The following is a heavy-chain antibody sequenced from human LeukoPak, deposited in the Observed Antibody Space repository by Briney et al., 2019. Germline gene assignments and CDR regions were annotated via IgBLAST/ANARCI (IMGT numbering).Heavy chain of an antibody. CDR1: GYTFTGYY. J-gene: IGHJ3*02. CDR3: ARELKGSSPNPPGDDAFDI. D-gene: IGHD6-6*01. V-gene: IGHV1-2*02. CDR2: INPNSGGT. Sequence: ASVKVSCKASGYTFTGYYMHWVRQAPGQGLEWMGWINPNSGGTNYAQKFQGRVTMTRDTSISTAYMELSRLRSDDTAVYYCARELKGSSPNPPGDDAFDIWGQGTMVTVSS.